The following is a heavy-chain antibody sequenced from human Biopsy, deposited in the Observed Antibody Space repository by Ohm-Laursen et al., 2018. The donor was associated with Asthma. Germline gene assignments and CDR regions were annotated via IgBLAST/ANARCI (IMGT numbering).Heavy chain of an antibody. V-gene: IGHV4-31*03. J-gene: IGHJ5*02. Sequence: TLSLTCTVSGGSINIGDYYWSWIRQHPVTGLEWIGYIYYSGSTYYNPSLKSRVSISLDTSKNQFSLSLTSVTAADTAVYYCARTTCGDDGFDPWGQGTLVTVSS. CDR3: ARTTCGDDGFDP. CDR1: GGSINIGDYY. CDR2: IYYSGST. D-gene: IGHD4-17*01.